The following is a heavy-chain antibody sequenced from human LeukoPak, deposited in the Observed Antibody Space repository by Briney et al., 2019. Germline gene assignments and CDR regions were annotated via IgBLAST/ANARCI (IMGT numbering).Heavy chain of an antibody. V-gene: IGHV4-4*07. CDR2: IYTSGTT. Sequence: SETLSLTCTVSGGSFSTYYWSWIRQPAGKGLEWIGHIYTSGTTNYNPSLKSRVTMSIDTSKNQFSLKLSSVTAADTAIYYCARDAKYYYGSRTYFFFEYWGQGTLLTVSS. CDR1: GGSFSTYY. CDR3: ARDAKYYYGSRTYFFFEY. J-gene: IGHJ4*02. D-gene: IGHD3-10*01.